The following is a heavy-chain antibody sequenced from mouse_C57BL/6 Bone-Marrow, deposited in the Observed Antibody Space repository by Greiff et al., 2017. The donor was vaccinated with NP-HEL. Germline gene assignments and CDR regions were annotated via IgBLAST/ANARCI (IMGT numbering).Heavy chain of an antibody. D-gene: IGHD1-1*01. CDR2: IRNKANGYTT. CDR3: ARYKSSWYFDV. V-gene: IGHV7-3*01. J-gene: IGHJ1*03. Sequence: EVQVVESGGGLVQPGGSLSLSCAASVFTFTDYYMSWVRQPPGKALEWLGFIRNKANGYTTEYSASVKGRFTISRDNSQSILYLQMNALRAEDSATYYCARYKSSWYFDVWGTGTTVTVSS. CDR1: VFTFTDYY.